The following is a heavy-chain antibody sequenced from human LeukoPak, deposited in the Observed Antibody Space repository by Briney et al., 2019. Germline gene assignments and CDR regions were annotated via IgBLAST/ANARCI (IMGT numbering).Heavy chain of an antibody. CDR1: GASMSSYY. D-gene: IGHD3-22*01. CDR2: VFYTGST. CDR3: AGDDKDAFDN. Sequence: PSETLSLTCTVSGASMSSYYWNWIRQPPGKGLEWIGYVFYTGSTNYNPSLKGRVTISIDMSKNQFSLNLSSVTAADTAVYYCAGDDKDAFDNWGQGTMVTVSS. J-gene: IGHJ3*02. V-gene: IGHV4-59*01.